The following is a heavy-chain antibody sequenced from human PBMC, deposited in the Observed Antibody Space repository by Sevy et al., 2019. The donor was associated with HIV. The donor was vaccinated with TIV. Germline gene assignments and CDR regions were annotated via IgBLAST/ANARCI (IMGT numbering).Heavy chain of an antibody. CDR3: AREGTTVVTPASYYYYYMGV. J-gene: IGHJ6*03. CDR1: GFTFSSYS. CDR2: ISSSSSYI. V-gene: IGHV3-21*01. Sequence: GGSLRLSCAASGFTFSSYSMNWVRQAPGKGLEWVSSISSSSSYIYYADSVKGRFTISRDNAKNSLYLQMNSLRAEDTAVYYCAREGTTVVTPASYYYYYMGVWGKGTTVTVSS. D-gene: IGHD4-17*01.